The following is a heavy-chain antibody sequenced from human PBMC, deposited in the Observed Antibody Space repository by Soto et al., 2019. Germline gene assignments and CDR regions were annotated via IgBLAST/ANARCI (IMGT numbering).Heavy chain of an antibody. Sequence: PSETLSLTCTVSGGSISSYYWSWIRQPPGKGLEWIGYIYYSGSTNYNPSLKSRVTISVDTSKNQFSLKLSSVTAADTAVYYCARTEYSSSWPVPGFDYWGQGTLVTVSS. J-gene: IGHJ4*02. V-gene: IGHV4-59*01. CDR3: ARTEYSSSWPVPGFDY. CDR1: GGSISSYY. D-gene: IGHD6-13*01. CDR2: IYYSGST.